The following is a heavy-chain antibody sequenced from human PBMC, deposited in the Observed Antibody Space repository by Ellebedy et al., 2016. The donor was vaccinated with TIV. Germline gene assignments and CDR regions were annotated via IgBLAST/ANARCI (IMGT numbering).Heavy chain of an antibody. CDR3: AHRRPVTTRTAFDY. V-gene: IGHV2-5*01. Sequence: SGPTLVTPTQTLTLTCTFSGFSLPTIRVGVGWIRQPPGKALECLALIFWNDDERYSPSLKSRLTITKDTSKNQVVLTMTNMDPVDTPTYYCAHRRPVTTRTAFDYWGQGTLVTVSS. CDR2: IFWNDDE. CDR1: GFSLPTIRVG. D-gene: IGHD4-11*01. J-gene: IGHJ4*02.